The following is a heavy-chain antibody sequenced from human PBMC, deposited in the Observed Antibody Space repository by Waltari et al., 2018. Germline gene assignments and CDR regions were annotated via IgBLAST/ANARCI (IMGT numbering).Heavy chain of an antibody. D-gene: IGHD3-9*01. CDR2: IYTSGRT. CDR3: ARGWYFDNNNWFDP. V-gene: IGHV4-61*02. Sequence: QVQLQESGPGLVKPSQTLSLTCTVSGGSISSGSYYWSWIRQPAGKGLEWIGRIYTSGRTNYNPSLKSRVTISVDTSKNQFSLKLSSVTAADTAVYYCARGWYFDNNNWFDPWGQGTLVTVSS. J-gene: IGHJ5*02. CDR1: GGSISSGSYY.